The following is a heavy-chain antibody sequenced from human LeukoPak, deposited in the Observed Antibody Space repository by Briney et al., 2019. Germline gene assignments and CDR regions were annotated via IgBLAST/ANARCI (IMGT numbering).Heavy chain of an antibody. V-gene: IGHV3-23*01. D-gene: IGHD4-23*01. CDR1: GFTFSSCG. Sequence: GGSLRLSCAASGFTFSSCGMSWVRQAPGKGLEWVSAISDSVTSTYYADSVKGRFTISRANSKNTLYLQMNSLRAEDTAVYYCAKRSDYGINSNYFDYWGQGTLVTVSS. J-gene: IGHJ4*02. CDR3: AKRSDYGINSNYFDY. CDR2: ISDSVTST.